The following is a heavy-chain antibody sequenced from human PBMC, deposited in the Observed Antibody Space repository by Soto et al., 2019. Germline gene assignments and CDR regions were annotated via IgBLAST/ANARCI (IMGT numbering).Heavy chain of an antibody. CDR1: GYTFTSYA. D-gene: IGHD3-3*01. J-gene: IGHJ4*02. Sequence: GASVKVSCKASGYTFTSYAMHLVRQAPGQRLEWMGWVNAGNGNTKYSQKFQGRVTITRDTSASTAYMELSSLRSEDTAVYYCARVSNAYYDFWSGYYIPPPYFDYWGQGTLVTVSS. CDR3: ARVSNAYYDFWSGYYIPPPYFDY. V-gene: IGHV1-3*01. CDR2: VNAGNGNT.